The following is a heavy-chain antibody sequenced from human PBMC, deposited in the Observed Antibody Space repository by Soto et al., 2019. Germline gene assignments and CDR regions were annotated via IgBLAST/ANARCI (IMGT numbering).Heavy chain of an antibody. D-gene: IGHD2-2*01. Sequence: LRLSCAASGFTFTNYLMTWVRQAPGKGLEWVSSIDKSGGDTYYADSVKGRFTISRDNSKNTLYLQMNGLRAEDTALYYCAKDTYSRSWYFWGQGTLVTVSS. V-gene: IGHV3-23*05. CDR1: GFTFTNYL. CDR3: AKDTYSRSWYF. J-gene: IGHJ4*02. CDR2: IDKSGGDT.